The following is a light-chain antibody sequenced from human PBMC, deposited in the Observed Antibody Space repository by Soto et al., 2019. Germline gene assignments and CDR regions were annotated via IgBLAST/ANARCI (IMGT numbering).Light chain of an antibody. V-gene: IGLV2-8*01. J-gene: IGLJ1*01. CDR1: ASDIGGYTF. CDR2: DVN. CDR3: SAHAGTNPDV. Sequence: QSALTQPPSASGSPGQSVAISCTGTASDIGGYTFVSWYQQHPGKAPKLLIYDVNKRTSGVPDRFSGSNSGNTASLTVSGLQAEDEADYYCSAHAGTNPDVFGTGTKVTVL.